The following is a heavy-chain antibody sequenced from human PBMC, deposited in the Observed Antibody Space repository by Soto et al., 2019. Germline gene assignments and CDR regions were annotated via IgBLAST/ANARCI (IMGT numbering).Heavy chain of an antibody. D-gene: IGHD3-3*01. CDR2: IYYSGST. V-gene: IGHV4-59*12. CDR3: ARADLWSGYSNWFDP. Sequence: SETLSLTCTVPGGSISSYYWSWIRQPPGKGLEWIGYIYYSGSTNYNPSLKSRVTMSVDTSKNQFSLKLSSVTAADTAVYYCARADLWSGYSNWFDPWGQGTLVTVSS. J-gene: IGHJ5*02. CDR1: GGSISSYY.